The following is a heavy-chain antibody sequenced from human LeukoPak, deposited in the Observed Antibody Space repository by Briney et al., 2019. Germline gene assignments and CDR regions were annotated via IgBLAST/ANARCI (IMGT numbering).Heavy chain of an antibody. CDR2: IRYDGSNK. Sequence: GGSLRLSCTASGFTFSTYGMHWVRQAPGKGLEWVAFIRYDGSNKYYADSVKGRFTISRDDSKNTLFLQMNSLRAEDTAVYYCAKGAKGSGYSSSWYIPRPYYYYMDVWGKGTTVTVSS. D-gene: IGHD6-13*01. V-gene: IGHV3-30*02. J-gene: IGHJ6*03. CDR3: AKGAKGSGYSSSWYIPRPYYYYMDV. CDR1: GFTFSTYG.